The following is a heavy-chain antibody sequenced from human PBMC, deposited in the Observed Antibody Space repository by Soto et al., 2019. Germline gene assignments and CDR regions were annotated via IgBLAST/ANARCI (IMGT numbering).Heavy chain of an antibody. CDR1: GFTFSGSA. CDR2: IRSKSNSYAT. D-gene: IGHD3-22*01. J-gene: IGHJ5*02. CDR3: TRDPRNYYDSIGSVYWFDP. V-gene: IGHV3-73*01. Sequence: GESLKISCAASGFTFSGSAMHWVRQASGKGLEWVGRIRSKSNSYATAYAASVKGRFTISRDDSKDTAYLQMNSLKTEDTAVYYCTRDPRNYYDSIGSVYWFDPWGQGPLVPAS.